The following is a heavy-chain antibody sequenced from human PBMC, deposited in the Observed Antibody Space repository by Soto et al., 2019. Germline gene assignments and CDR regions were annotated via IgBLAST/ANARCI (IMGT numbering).Heavy chain of an antibody. CDR2: IYYSGGT. CDR3: AISTVTTPEAFDI. V-gene: IGHV4-59*08. J-gene: IGHJ3*02. Sequence: QVQLQESGPGLVKPSETLSLTCTVSGGSISSYYWSWIRQPPGKGLEWIGYIYYSGGTNYNPSLKSRVTISVDTSKNQSSLKLSSVTAADTAVYYCAISTVTTPEAFDIWGQGTMVTVSS. CDR1: GGSISSYY. D-gene: IGHD4-4*01.